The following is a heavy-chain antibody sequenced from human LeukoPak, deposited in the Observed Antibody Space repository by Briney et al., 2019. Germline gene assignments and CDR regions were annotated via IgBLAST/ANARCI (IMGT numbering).Heavy chain of an antibody. CDR3: ARGVEVGSSWFDY. J-gene: IGHJ5*01. D-gene: IGHD6-13*01. Sequence: SETLSLTCTVSGYSISSGYYWGWIRQPPGKGLEWIGSIYRSGSTYYNPPLKSRVTISVDTSKNQFSLKLSSVTAADTAVYYCARGVEVGSSWFDYWGQGTLVTVSS. CDR2: IYRSGST. V-gene: IGHV4-38-2*02. CDR1: GYSISSGYY.